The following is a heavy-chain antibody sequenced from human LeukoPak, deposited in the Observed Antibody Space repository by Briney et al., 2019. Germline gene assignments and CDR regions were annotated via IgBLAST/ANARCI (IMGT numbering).Heavy chain of an antibody. V-gene: IGHV1-2*02. J-gene: IGHJ4*02. D-gene: IGHD2-2*01. CDR1: GYTFTGYY. Sequence: ASVKVSCKASGYTFTGYYMHWVRQAPGQGLEWMGWMNPNSGGTNYAQKFQGRVTMTRDTSINTAYMELSRLRSDDTAVYYRARMDYCSSTSCYYYFDYWGQGTLVTVSS. CDR3: ARMDYCSSTSCYYYFDY. CDR2: MNPNSGGT.